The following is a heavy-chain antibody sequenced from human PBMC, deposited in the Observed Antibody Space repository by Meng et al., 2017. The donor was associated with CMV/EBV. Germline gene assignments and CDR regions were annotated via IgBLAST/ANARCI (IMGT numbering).Heavy chain of an antibody. CDR1: GFTFSSYD. CDR2: ISYDGSNK. V-gene: IGHV3-30*04. J-gene: IGHJ6*02. Sequence: GESLKISCAASGFTFSSYDMHWVRQAPGKGLEWVAVISYDGSNKYYADSVKGRFTISRDNSKNTLYLQMNSLRAEDTAVYYCARGDSSVYYYYYYGMDVWGQGTTVTVSS. CDR3: ARGDSSVYYYYYYGMDV. D-gene: IGHD6-25*01.